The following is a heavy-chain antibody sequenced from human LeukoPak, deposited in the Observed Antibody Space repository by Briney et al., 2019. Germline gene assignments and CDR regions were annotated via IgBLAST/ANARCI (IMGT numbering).Heavy chain of an antibody. CDR3: ARLVRDYDILTGYYNGGPLDY. D-gene: IGHD3-9*01. V-gene: IGHV5-51*01. J-gene: IGHJ4*02. Sequence: GESLKISCKGSGYSFTSYWIGWVRQMPGKGLEWMGIIYPGDSDTGYSPSFQGQVTISADKSISTAYLQWSSLKASDTAMYYCARLVRDYDILTGYYNGGPLDYWGQGTLVTVSS. CDR2: IYPGDSDT. CDR1: GYSFTSYW.